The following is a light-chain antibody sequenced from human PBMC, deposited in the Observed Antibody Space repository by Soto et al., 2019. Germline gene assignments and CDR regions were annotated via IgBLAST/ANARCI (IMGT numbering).Light chain of an antibody. CDR3: QSADSSGTF. V-gene: IGLV3-25*03. J-gene: IGLJ2*01. CDR2: KDS. CDR1: ALPKQY. Sequence: SYELTQPPSVSVSPGQTARITCSGDALPKQYAYWYQQQPGQAPVLVIYKDSERPSGIPERFSGSSSGTTVTLTISGVQAEDEADYYCQSADSSGTFFGGGTQLTVL.